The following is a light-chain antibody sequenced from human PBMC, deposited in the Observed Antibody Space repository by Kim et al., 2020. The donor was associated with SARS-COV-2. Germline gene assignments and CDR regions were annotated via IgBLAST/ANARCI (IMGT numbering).Light chain of an antibody. Sequence: YYASWYQQKPRQAPVVVIYGRNDRPSGIPDRFSGSNSGNTASLTITGAQAEDEANYYCNSRDSSGNHLVFGGGTQLTDL. J-gene: IGLJ3*02. CDR3: NSRDSSGNHLV. CDR2: GRN. V-gene: IGLV3-19*01. CDR1: YY.